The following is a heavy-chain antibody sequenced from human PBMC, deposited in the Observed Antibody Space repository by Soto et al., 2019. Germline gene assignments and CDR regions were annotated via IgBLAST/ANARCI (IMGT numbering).Heavy chain of an antibody. V-gene: IGHV3-30-3*01. D-gene: IGHD6-19*01. CDR3: ARDIAVAHAEYFQH. J-gene: IGHJ1*01. CDR2: ISYDGSNK. Sequence: QVQLVESGGGVVQPGRSLRLSCAASGFTFSSYAMHWVRQAPGKGLEWVAVISYDGSNKYYADSVKGRFTISRDNSKNTLYLRMNSLRAEDTAVYYCARDIAVAHAEYFQHWGQGTLVTVSS. CDR1: GFTFSSYA.